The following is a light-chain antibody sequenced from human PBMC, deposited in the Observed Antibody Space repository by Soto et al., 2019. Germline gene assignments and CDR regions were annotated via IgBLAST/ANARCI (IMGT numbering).Light chain of an antibody. CDR3: QQYNNFLWT. CDR1: QGISSY. CDR2: AAS. Sequence: DIRLTQSPAFLWAAVGGRVTITCRASQGISSYLAWYQQKPGKAPKLLIYAASTLQSGVPSRFSGSGSGTEFTLTISSLQPEDFATYYCQQYNNFLWTFGQGTKVDIK. V-gene: IGKV1-9*01. J-gene: IGKJ1*01.